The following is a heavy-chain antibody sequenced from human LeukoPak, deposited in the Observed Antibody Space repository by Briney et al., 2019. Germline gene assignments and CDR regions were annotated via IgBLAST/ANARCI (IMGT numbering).Heavy chain of an antibody. V-gene: IGHV4-59*01. Sequence: TSETLSLTCTVSGGSISSYYWSWIRQPPGKGLERIGYIYYSGSTNYNPSLKSRVTISVDTSKNQFSLKLSSVTAADTAVYYCARTFGELSLDMDVWGKGTTVTVSS. CDR3: ARTFGELSLDMDV. D-gene: IGHD3-10*01. CDR2: IYYSGST. CDR1: GGSISSYY. J-gene: IGHJ6*03.